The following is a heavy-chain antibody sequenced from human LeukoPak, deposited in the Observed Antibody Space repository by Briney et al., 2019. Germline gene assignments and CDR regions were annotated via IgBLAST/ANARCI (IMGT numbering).Heavy chain of an antibody. V-gene: IGHV4-59*01. J-gene: IGHJ3*01. D-gene: IGHD6-13*01. CDR3: ARISSSNWYNERGAFDV. Sequence: SETLSLTCTVSGGSISSYYWSSVRQPPGKGLEWIGFVYYTGSTNYSPSLKSRVTISVDTSKNQFSLKLRSVTAADTAVYYCARISSSNWYNERGAFDVWGQGTMVTVSS. CDR2: VYYTGST. CDR1: GGSISSYY.